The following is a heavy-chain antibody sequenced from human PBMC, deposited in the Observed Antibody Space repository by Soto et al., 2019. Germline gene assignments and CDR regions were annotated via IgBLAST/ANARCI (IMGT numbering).Heavy chain of an antibody. Sequence: PGGSLRLSCVVSGFVFSKAWMTRVRQAPGKGPEWVGSIKSNSDGGTLDYAAPGKGRFTISRDDSKNTLYLEMNSLKIEDTALYYCTSDPYGDYVRWFDPWGQGTLVTVSS. D-gene: IGHD4-17*01. CDR2: IKSNSDGGTL. CDR1: GFVFSKAW. CDR3: TSDPYGDYVRWFDP. V-gene: IGHV3-15*01. J-gene: IGHJ5*02.